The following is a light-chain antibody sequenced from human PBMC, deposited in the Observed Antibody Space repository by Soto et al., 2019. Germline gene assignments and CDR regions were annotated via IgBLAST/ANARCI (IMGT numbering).Light chain of an antibody. V-gene: IGLV2-8*01. CDR2: EVS. CDR1: SSDIGAYDY. J-gene: IGLJ1*01. Sequence: QSVLTQPASLSGSPGQSITISCTGTSSDIGAYDYVSWFQQHPGKAPKLMIYEVSKRPSGVPDRFSGSKSGNTASLTVSGLQAEDEADYYCSSYAGSNSYVFGTGTKVTVL. CDR3: SSYAGSNSYV.